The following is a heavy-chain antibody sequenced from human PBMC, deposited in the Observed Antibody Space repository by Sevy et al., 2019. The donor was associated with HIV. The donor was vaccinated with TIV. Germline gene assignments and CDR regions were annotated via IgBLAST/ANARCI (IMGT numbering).Heavy chain of an antibody. Sequence: ASVKVSCKASGGTFSSYAISWVRQAPGQGLEWMGGIIPIFGTANYAQKFQGRVTITADESTSTAYMQLSSLRSEETVVYYCARGEVVVVTAIPYYYYGMDVWGQGTTVTVSS. CDR1: GGTFSSYA. D-gene: IGHD2-21*02. CDR2: IIPIFGTA. V-gene: IGHV1-69*13. J-gene: IGHJ6*02. CDR3: ARGEVVVVTAIPYYYYGMDV.